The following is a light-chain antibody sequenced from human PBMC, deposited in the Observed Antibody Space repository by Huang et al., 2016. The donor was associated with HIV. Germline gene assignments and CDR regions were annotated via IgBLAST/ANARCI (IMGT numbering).Light chain of an antibody. J-gene: IGKJ2*01. CDR3: QQYDNWPLYT. CDR1: QKINSN. CDR2: GAS. Sequence: EIVMTQSPATLSESPGERATLSCRASQKINSNLAWYQQKPGQAPRRLIYGASTRAIGIPDRFSGSGSGTDFTLTISSLESEDFAVYYCQQYDNWPLYTFGQGTKLEIK. V-gene: IGKV3-15*01.